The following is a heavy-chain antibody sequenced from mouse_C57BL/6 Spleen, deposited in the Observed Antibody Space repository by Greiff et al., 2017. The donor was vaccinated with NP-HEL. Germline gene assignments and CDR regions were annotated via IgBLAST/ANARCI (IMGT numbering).Heavy chain of an antibody. Sequence: VQLQQSGGGLVKPGGSLKLSCAASGFTFSDYGMHWVRQAPEKGLEWVAYISSGSSTIYYADTVKGRFTISRDNAKNTLFLQMTSLRSEDTAMYYCARISLDGYFDYWGQGTTLTVSS. D-gene: IGHD2-3*01. CDR2: ISSGSSTI. V-gene: IGHV5-17*01. CDR3: ARISLDGYFDY. CDR1: GFTFSDYG. J-gene: IGHJ2*01.